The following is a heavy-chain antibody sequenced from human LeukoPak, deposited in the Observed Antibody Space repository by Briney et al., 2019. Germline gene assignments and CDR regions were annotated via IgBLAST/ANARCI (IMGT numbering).Heavy chain of an antibody. Sequence: GGSVRLSCTASGFTFSSYSMNWVRQAPGKGLEWVSSISSSSSYIYYADSVKGRFTISRDNAKNSLYLQMNSLRAEDTAVYYCAREPGIAAAGFFDYWGQGTLVTVSS. CDR1: GFTFSSYS. J-gene: IGHJ4*02. CDR3: AREPGIAAAGFFDY. V-gene: IGHV3-21*01. CDR2: ISSSSSYI. D-gene: IGHD6-13*01.